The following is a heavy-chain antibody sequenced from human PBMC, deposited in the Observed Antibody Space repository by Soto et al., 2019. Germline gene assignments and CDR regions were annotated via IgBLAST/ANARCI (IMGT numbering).Heavy chain of an antibody. CDR3: ARVTLKAGNWFDP. V-gene: IGHV1-2*02. CDR1: GYTFTDYF. J-gene: IGHJ5*02. CDR2: INPNSRGT. Sequence: ASVKVSCKASGYTFTDYFIHWVRQAPGQGFEWMGWINPNSRGTNYAPKFQGRATMTRDTSNSTAYMELRGLRSDDTAVYYCARVTLKAGNWFDPWGQGTLVTVSS.